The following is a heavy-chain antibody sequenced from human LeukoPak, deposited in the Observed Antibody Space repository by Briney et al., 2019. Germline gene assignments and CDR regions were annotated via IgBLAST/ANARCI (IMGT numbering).Heavy chain of an antibody. J-gene: IGHJ4*02. Sequence: GGSLRLSCAASGFTLSSRGMSWVRQAPGKGLEWVSSITPSGDGTYYAASVKGRFTISRDNSKNTLYLQMDSLRADDTAKYYCARDSPVATWWGQGTLVTVSS. D-gene: IGHD1-26*01. CDR2: ITPSGDGT. V-gene: IGHV3-23*01. CDR1: GFTLSSRG. CDR3: ARDSPVATW.